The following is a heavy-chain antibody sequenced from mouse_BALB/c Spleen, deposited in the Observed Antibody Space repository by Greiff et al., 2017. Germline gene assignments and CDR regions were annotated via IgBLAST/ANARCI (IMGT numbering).Heavy chain of an antibody. J-gene: IGHJ4*01. CDR1: GFSLTSYG. CDR2: IWSDGST. Sequence: VQLQQSGPDLVAPSQSLSITCTVSGFSLTSYGVHWVRQPPGKGLEWLVVIWSDGSTTYNSALKSRLSISKDNSKSQVFLKMNSLQTDDTAMYYCARHYGNYYAMDYWGQGTSVTVSS. D-gene: IGHD2-1*01. V-gene: IGHV2-6-2*01. CDR3: ARHYGNYYAMDY.